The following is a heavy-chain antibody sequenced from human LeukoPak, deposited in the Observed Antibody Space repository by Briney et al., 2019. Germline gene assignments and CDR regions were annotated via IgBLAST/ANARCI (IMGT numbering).Heavy chain of an antibody. J-gene: IGHJ4*02. CDR1: GYSISSGYY. CDR2: IYYNGNT. Sequence: SETLSLTCAVSGYSISSGYYWGWIRQPPGKGLEWIGSIYYNGNTYYNPSLKSRVTMSIDTSKNQFFLKLSSVTAADTTIYYCARSAGQSLGYFDYWGQGTLVTVSS. V-gene: IGHV4-38-2*01. CDR3: ARSAGQSLGYFDY. D-gene: IGHD6-19*01.